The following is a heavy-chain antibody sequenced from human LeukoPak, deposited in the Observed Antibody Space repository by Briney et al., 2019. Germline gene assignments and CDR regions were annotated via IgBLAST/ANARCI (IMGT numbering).Heavy chain of an antibody. CDR2: ISSSSSTI. J-gene: IGHJ4*02. CDR3: AREATGYSYHHPTDY. V-gene: IGHV3-48*04. Sequence: GGSLRLSCAASGFTFSSYSMNWVRQAPGKGLEWVSYISSSSSTIYYADSVKGRFTISRDNAKNSLYLQMNSLRAEDTAVYYCAREATGYSYHHPTDYWGQGTLVTVSS. D-gene: IGHD5-18*01. CDR1: GFTFSSYS.